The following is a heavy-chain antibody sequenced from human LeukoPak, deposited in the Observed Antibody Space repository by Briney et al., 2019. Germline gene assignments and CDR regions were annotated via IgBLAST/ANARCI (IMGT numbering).Heavy chain of an antibody. CDR2: IYYSGST. CDR1: GGSISSYY. Sequence: PSETLSLTCTVSGGSISSYYWSWIRQPPGKGLEWIGYIYYSGSTNYNPSLKSRVTISVDTSKNQFSLKLSSVTAADTAVYYCARGGSYSSEDWFDPWGQGTLVTVSS. CDR3: ARGGSYSSEDWFDP. D-gene: IGHD1-26*01. J-gene: IGHJ5*02. V-gene: IGHV4-59*08.